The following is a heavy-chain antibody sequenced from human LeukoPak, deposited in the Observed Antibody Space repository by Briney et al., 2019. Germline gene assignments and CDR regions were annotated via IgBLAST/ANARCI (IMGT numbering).Heavy chain of an antibody. D-gene: IGHD2-2*02. Sequence: ASVKVSCKASGYTFTGYYMHWVRQAPGQGLEWMGWINPNSGGTNYAQKFQGRVTMTGDTSISTAYMELSRLRSDDTAVYYCAIPPGYCSSTSCYTFDYWGQGTLVTVSS. CDR1: GYTFTGYY. V-gene: IGHV1-2*02. CDR3: AIPPGYCSSTSCYTFDY. CDR2: INPNSGGT. J-gene: IGHJ4*02.